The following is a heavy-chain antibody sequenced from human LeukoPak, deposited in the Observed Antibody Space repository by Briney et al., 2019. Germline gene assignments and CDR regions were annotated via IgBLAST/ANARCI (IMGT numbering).Heavy chain of an antibody. CDR2: IKQDGSEK. V-gene: IGHV3-7*01. CDR1: GFTFSSSW. CDR3: ARERQNKDFWSGGDY. D-gene: IGHD3-3*01. Sequence: QSGGSLRLSCAASGFTFSSSWMSWVRQAPGKGLEWVANIKQDGSEKYYVDSVKGRFTISRDNAKNSLYLQMNTLRPEDTAVYYCARERQNKDFWSGGDYWGQGTLVTVSS. J-gene: IGHJ4*02.